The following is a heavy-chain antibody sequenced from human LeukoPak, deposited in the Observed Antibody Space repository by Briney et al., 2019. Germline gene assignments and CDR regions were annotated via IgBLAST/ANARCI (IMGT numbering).Heavy chain of an antibody. CDR1: GFTFSSYA. CDR2: ISGSGGST. V-gene: IGHV3-23*01. D-gene: IGHD2-15*01. J-gene: IGHJ4*02. Sequence: GGSLRLSCAASGFTFSSYAMSWVRQAPGKGLGWVSVISGSGGSTYYADSVKGRFTISRDNSKNTLYLQMNSPRADDTAVYYCAGGSLGSGTSSDCCPLDYWGQGTLVTVSS. CDR3: AGGSLGSGTSSDCCPLDY.